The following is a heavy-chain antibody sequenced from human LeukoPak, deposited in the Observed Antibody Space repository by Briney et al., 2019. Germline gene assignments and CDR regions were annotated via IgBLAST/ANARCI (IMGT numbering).Heavy chain of an antibody. D-gene: IGHD3-3*01. CDR2: IYYSGST. CDR3: ARHGDYDSWSGYYPYFDY. CDR1: GGSISSSSYY. J-gene: IGHJ4*02. V-gene: IGHV4-39*01. Sequence: SGTLSLTCAVSGGSISSSSYYWGWIRQPPGKGLEWIGSIYYSGSTYYNPSLKSRVTISVDTSKNQFSLKLSSVTAADTAVYYCARHGDYDSWSGYYPYFDYWGQGTLVTVSS.